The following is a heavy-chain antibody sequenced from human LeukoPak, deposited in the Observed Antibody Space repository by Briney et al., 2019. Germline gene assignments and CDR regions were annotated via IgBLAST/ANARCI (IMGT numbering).Heavy chain of an antibody. J-gene: IGHJ6*03. Sequence: PSESLSLTCAVYGGSFSGYYWNWIRQPPRKGLEWIGEINQSGSTNYNPSLKSRVTISVDTSKKQFSLKLSPVTAADTAVYYCAAGCSSTSCYWYYYTDVWGKGTTVTVSS. CDR1: GGSFSGYY. CDR3: AAGCSSTSCYWYYYTDV. D-gene: IGHD2-2*01. V-gene: IGHV4-34*01. CDR2: INQSGST.